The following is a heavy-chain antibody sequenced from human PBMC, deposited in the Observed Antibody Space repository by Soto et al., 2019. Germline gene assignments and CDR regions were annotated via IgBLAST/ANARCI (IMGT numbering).Heavy chain of an antibody. J-gene: IGHJ4*02. CDR3: ARRDWLLSYFDS. CDR1: GGSISSYH. D-gene: IGHD3-9*01. Sequence: SETLSLTCTVSGGSISSYHWSWIRQPPGKGLEWIGYISYSGSTNYNPSLWSRVTISVDTSKNQFSLKLSSVTAADTAVYYCARRDWLLSYFDSWGQGTLVTVSS. CDR2: ISYSGST. V-gene: IGHV4-59*08.